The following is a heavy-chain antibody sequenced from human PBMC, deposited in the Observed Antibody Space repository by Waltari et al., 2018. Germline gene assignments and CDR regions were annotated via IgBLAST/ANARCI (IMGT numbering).Heavy chain of an antibody. V-gene: IGHV1-2*02. CDR2: INPNGGGT. J-gene: IGHJ6*02. Sequence: QVQLVQSGAEVKKPGASVKVSCKASGYTFTGYYMHWVRQAPGQGLEWMGGINPNGGGTNYAQKFQGRVTMTRDTSISTAYMELSRLRSDDTAVYYCARITNWNFFPADVWGQGTTVTVSS. CDR1: GYTFTGYY. D-gene: IGHD1-1*01. CDR3: ARITNWNFFPADV.